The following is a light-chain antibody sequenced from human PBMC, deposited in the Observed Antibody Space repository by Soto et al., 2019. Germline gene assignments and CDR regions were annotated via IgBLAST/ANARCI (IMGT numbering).Light chain of an antibody. J-gene: IGKJ1*01. CDR1: QTVKKNN. CDR2: DAS. Sequence: EIVLTQSPGTLSLSTGEGTTLSCRASQTVKKNNLAWYQQKPGQPPRLLIYDASKRATGVPARFSGSGSGTDFTLTITTLEPEDFAVYFCQQRANWPPVTFGQGTKVDIK. V-gene: IGKV3-11*01. CDR3: QQRANWPPVT.